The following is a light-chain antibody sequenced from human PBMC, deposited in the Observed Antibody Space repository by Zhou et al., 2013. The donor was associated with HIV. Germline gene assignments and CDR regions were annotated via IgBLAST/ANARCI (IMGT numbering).Light chain of an antibody. J-gene: IGKJ4*01. CDR1: QSISSY. V-gene: IGKV1-16*02. Sequence: DIQMTQSPSSLSASVGDRVTITCRATQSISSYLNWYQQKPGKAPKSLIYGASSLQSGVPSKFSGSGSGTDFTLTISSLQPEDVATYYCQKYNTYPLTFGGGTKVEIK. CDR3: QKYNTYPLT. CDR2: GAS.